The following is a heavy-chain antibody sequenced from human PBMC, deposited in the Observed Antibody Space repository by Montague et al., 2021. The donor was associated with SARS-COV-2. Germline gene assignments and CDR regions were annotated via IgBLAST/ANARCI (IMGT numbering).Heavy chain of an antibody. J-gene: IGHJ4*02. V-gene: IGHV4-59*01. D-gene: IGHD5-24*01. CDR1: GGPTSSYY. CDR3: ARVFPRWLQFDPYFDY. CDR2: IYYSGST. Sequence: SETLSLTCTVSGGPTSSYYWSWIRQPPGKGLEWIGYIYYSGSTNYNPSLKSRVTISVDTSKNQFSLKLSSVTAADTAVYYCARVFPRWLQFDPYFDYWGQGTLVTVSS.